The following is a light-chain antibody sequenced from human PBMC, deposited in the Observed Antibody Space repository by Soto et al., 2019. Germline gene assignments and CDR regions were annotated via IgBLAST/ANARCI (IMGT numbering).Light chain of an antibody. CDR3: MQALQTPT. J-gene: IGKJ2*01. V-gene: IGKV2-28*01. Sequence: DIVMTQSPLSLPVTPGEPASISCRSSQSLLHSNGYNYLDWYLQKPGQSPQLLIYLGSNRASGVHDRFSGSGSDTDFTLKISRVEAEDVGVYYCMQALQTPTFGQGTKLEIK. CDR1: QSLLHSNGYNY. CDR2: LGS.